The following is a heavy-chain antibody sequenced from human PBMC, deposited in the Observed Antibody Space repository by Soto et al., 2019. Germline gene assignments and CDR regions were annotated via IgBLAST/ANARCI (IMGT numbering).Heavy chain of an antibody. CDR3: ARVDSSSPHAGRDYYYYGMDV. CDR2: IIPIFGTA. J-gene: IGHJ6*02. Sequence: QVQLVQSGAEVKKPGSSVKVSCKASGGTFSSYAISWVRQAPGQGLEWMGGIIPIFGTANYAQKFQGRVTSTADESTSTAYMELSSLRSEDTAVYYCARVDSSSPHAGRDYYYYGMDVWGQGTTVTVSS. CDR1: GGTFSSYA. V-gene: IGHV1-69*12. D-gene: IGHD6-6*01.